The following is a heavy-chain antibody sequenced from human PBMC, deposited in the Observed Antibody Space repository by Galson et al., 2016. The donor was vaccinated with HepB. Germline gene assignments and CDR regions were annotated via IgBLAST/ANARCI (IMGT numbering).Heavy chain of an antibody. V-gene: IGHV3-23*01. CDR2: ISGSGITT. Sequence: SLRLSCAGSGFTFSSYAMNWVRQAPGKGLEWVSSISGSGITTYYADSVRGRFTISRDTSENTLYLQMNSLRAEDSAVYYCAKAPSSGCYSFGLTRKFDYWGQGTLVTVSS. CDR3: AKAPSSGCYSFGLTRKFDY. CDR1: GFTFSSYA. J-gene: IGHJ4*02. D-gene: IGHD3-22*01.